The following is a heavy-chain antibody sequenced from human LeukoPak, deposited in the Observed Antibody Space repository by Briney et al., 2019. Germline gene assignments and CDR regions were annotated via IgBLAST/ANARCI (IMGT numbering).Heavy chain of an antibody. Sequence: PGGSLRLPCAASGFIFNDYGMSWARQAPGKGLDRVSTISGSGDNTHYADSVKGRFTISRDNSKNTLYLQMNSLKTEDTAMYYCTREGCGATGCYTNDYWGQGTLVTVSS. CDR1: GFIFNDYG. D-gene: IGHD2-21*01. CDR2: ISGSGDNT. V-gene: IGHV3-23*01. J-gene: IGHJ4*02. CDR3: TREGCGATGCYTNDY.